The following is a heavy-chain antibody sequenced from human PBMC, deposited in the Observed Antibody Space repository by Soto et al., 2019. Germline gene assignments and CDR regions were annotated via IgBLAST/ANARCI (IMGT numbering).Heavy chain of an antibody. V-gene: IGHV3-64D*06. Sequence: GGSLRLSCSASGFTFSMFSMHWVRQAPGKGLEYVSGISSNGDSTYYADSVKGRFTISRDNSKNTLYLQMSSLRAVDTAVYYCVRPRSTVQIPPTWGQGTLVTVSS. CDR3: VRPRSTVQIPPT. J-gene: IGHJ5*02. CDR2: ISSNGDST. D-gene: IGHD4-17*01. CDR1: GFTFSMFS.